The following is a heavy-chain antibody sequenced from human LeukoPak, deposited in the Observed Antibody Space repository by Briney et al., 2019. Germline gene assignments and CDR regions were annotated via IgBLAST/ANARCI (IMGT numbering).Heavy chain of an antibody. V-gene: IGHV4-59*01. CDR2: IHYSGGIT. Sequence: SETLSLTCTVSGGSISSYYWSWIRQPPGKGLEWIGYIHYSGGITYYNPSLKSRVTISVDTSKNQFSLKLSSVTAADTAVYYCASHTDGYKYSYWGQGTLVTVSS. D-gene: IGHD5-24*01. J-gene: IGHJ4*02. CDR1: GGSISSYY. CDR3: ASHTDGYKYSY.